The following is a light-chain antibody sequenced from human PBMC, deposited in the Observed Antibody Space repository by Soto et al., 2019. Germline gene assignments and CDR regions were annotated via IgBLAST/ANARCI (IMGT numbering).Light chain of an antibody. CDR2: GAS. J-gene: IGKJ1*01. CDR3: QQYKNWPQT. Sequence: EILMTQSPATLSVSPGERATLSCRASQSVSSNLAWYQQKPGKAPRLLIYGASTRATGIPARFSGSGSGTEFTLTISSLQSEDFAVYYCQQYKNWPQTFGQGTKVDIK. V-gene: IGKV3-15*01. CDR1: QSVSSN.